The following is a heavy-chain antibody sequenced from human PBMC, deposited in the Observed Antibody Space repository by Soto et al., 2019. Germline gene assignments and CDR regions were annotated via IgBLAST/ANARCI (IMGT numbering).Heavy chain of an antibody. CDR2: LVVGSGNT. CDR1: GLMFTSSS. Sequence: SVKVSCKSSGLMFTSSSVQWVLQARGQRLEWIGWLVVGSGNTHYAQHFQERVTLTRDMSTGTAYMELSSLRSEDTAVYYCAAVPVLRFLKWLPAYFDYWGQGTLVTVSS. J-gene: IGHJ4*02. CDR3: AAVPVLRFLKWLPAYFDY. D-gene: IGHD3-3*01. V-gene: IGHV1-58*01.